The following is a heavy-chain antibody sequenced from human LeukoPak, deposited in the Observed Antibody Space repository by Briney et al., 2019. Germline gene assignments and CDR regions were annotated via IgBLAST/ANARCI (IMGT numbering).Heavy chain of an antibody. CDR3: TRGKWELQDAFDF. CDR2: VRNKANYYAT. V-gene: IGHV3-73*01. Sequence: GGSLRLSCTASGFTFSGSVIHWVRQASGNGLEWFGRVRNKANYYATAYVASVKGRFTISRDDSKNTAYLQMNSLKTEDTAVYYCTRGKWELQDAFDFWGQGTMVTVSS. J-gene: IGHJ3*01. CDR1: GFTFSGSV. D-gene: IGHD1-26*01.